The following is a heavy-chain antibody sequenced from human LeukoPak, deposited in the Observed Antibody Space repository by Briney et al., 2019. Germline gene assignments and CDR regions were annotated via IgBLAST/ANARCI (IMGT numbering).Heavy chain of an antibody. V-gene: IGHV3-11*04. D-gene: IGHD3-3*02. Sequence: GGSLRLSCAASGLTLSNYYMSWIRQAPGKGLEWVSYISNIGSTTHHADSVKGRFTISRDNAKNSLYLQMNSLRDEDTAVYYCASDISNKGFDYWGQGTLVTVSS. CDR2: ISNIGSTT. CDR3: ASDISNKGFDY. CDR1: GLTLSNYY. J-gene: IGHJ4*02.